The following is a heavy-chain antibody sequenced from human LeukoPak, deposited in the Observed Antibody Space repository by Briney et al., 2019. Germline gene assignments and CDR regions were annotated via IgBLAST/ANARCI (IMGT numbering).Heavy chain of an antibody. CDR2: ISPYNGNT. CDR3: ARDIPGYCSGGSCYSFVY. D-gene: IGHD2-15*01. V-gene: IGHV1-18*01. J-gene: IGHJ4*02. Sequence: ASVKVSCKTSGYTFTHYVISWVRQAPGQGLGWMGRISPYNGNTKYAQKLQGRVTMTTDTSTSTAYMELRSLRSDDTAVYYCARDIPGYCSGGSCYSFVYWGQGTLVTVSS. CDR1: GYTFTHYV.